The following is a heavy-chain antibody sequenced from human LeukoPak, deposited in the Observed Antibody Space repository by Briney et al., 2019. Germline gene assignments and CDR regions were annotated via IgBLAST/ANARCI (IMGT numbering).Heavy chain of an antibody. CDR2: ISSSSSYI. V-gene: IGHV3-21*01. D-gene: IGHD6-13*01. Sequence: GGSLRLPCAASGFTFSSYGMHWVRQAPGKGLEWVSSISSSSSYIYYADSVKGRFTISRDNAKNSLYLQMNSLRAEDTAVYYCARAPGLGSSWAFDYWGQGTLVTVSS. J-gene: IGHJ4*02. CDR3: ARAPGLGSSWAFDY. CDR1: GFTFSSYG.